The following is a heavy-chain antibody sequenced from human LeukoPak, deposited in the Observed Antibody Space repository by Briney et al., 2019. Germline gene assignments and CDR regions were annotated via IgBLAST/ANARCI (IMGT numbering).Heavy chain of an antibody. CDR1: GFTYSNYA. CDR2: ISSGGHST. D-gene: IGHD6-19*01. V-gene: IGHV3-23*01. CDR3: AKGAGQWLVTSEYFQY. J-gene: IGHJ1*01. Sequence: AGGSLRLSCAASGFTYSNYAMTWVRQAPGKGLEWVSSISSGGHSTYYAGSVKGRFTISRDNSKNTLYLQMNSLRAEDTAVYYCAKGAGQWLVTSEYFQYWGQGALVTLSS.